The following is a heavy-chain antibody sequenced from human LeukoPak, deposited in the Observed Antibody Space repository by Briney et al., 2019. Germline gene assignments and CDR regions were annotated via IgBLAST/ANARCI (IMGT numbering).Heavy chain of an antibody. Sequence: PGGSLSLSCASCVFTFLSHAMRWVRQPPAKGLEGVSFISGSGTSTYYANSVKGRFTISRDNSKNTLYLQMNSPTAEDTAVYYCGKNMRSTAISDYWGQGTLGTVSS. D-gene: IGHD2-21*02. J-gene: IGHJ4*02. CDR1: VFTFLSHA. CDR2: ISGSGTST. CDR3: GKNMRSTAISDY. V-gene: IGHV3-23*01.